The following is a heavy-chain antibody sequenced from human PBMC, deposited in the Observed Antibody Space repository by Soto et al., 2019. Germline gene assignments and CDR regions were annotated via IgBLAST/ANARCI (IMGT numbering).Heavy chain of an antibody. CDR1: GDSVSSNSAG. CDR3: ARGIAVAGPRHYFDY. Sequence: SQTLSLTCAISGDSVSSNSAGWNWIRQSPSRGLEWLGRTYYRSKWYNDYAVSVKSRITINPDTSKNQFSLQLNSVTPEDTAVYYCARGIAVAGPRHYFDYWGQGTLVTAPQ. V-gene: IGHV6-1*01. J-gene: IGHJ4*02. CDR2: TYYRSKWYN. D-gene: IGHD6-19*01.